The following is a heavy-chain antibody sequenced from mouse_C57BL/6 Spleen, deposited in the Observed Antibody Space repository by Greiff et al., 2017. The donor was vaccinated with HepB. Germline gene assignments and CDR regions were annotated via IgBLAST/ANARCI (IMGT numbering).Heavy chain of an antibody. V-gene: IGHV1-58*01. CDR2: IDLENGYT. CDR1: GYTFTSYG. D-gene: IGHD4-1*01. CDR3: ARGDNWARAYGDY. Sequence: EVQLQQSGAELVRPGSSVKMSCKTSGYTFTSYGINWVKQTPGQGLEWIGSIDLENGYTEYNEKFKGKAILTSDTSSSTAYMQLSSLTSEDSAIYVGARGDNWARAYGDYWGKGTTLTVSS. J-gene: IGHJ2*01.